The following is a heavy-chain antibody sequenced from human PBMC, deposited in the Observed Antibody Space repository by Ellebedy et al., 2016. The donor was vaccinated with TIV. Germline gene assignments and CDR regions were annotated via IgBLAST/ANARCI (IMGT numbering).Heavy chain of an antibody. Sequence: GESLKISCVASGFTFSTYSMNWARPAPGKGLEWVAYISSTSSAISYADSVKGRFTISRDNAESSLYLQMNSLRAEDTAVYFCARARYFDSWGQGTLVTVSS. CDR1: GFTFSTYS. D-gene: IGHD6-6*01. V-gene: IGHV3-48*04. CDR3: ARARYFDS. CDR2: ISSTSSAI. J-gene: IGHJ4*02.